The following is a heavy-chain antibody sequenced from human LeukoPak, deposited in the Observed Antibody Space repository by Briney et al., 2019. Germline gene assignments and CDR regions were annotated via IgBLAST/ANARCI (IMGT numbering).Heavy chain of an antibody. CDR2: ISWNSGNI. CDR3: AKDVDSSWYRDYFDY. D-gene: IGHD6-13*01. CDR1: GFTFDDYA. J-gene: IGHJ4*02. V-gene: IGHV3-9*01. Sequence: PGGSLRLSCAASGFTFDDYAMHWVRQAPGKGLEWVAGISWNSGNIGYADSMKGRFTISRDNAKNSLYPEIDSLRPEDTALYYCAKDVDSSWYRDYFDYWRQGTLVTVSS.